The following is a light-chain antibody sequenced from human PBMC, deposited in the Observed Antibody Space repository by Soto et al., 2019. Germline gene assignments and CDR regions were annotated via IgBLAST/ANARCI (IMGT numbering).Light chain of an antibody. Sequence: QSALTQPASVSGSPGQSITISCTGTSSDVGGYNYVSWYQQQPGKAPKPMIYDVSSRPSVVSNRFSGSKSGNKASLTISGLLSEDEAYDYFTSYTNHYTPLFGGGTKLTVL. V-gene: IGLV2-14*03. CDR2: DVS. CDR3: TSYTNHYTPL. J-gene: IGLJ2*01. CDR1: SSDVGGYNY.